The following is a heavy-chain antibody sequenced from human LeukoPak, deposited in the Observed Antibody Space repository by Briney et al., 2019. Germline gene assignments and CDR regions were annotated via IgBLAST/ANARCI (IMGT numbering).Heavy chain of an antibody. D-gene: IGHD6-19*01. Sequence: SETLSLTCAVYGGSFSGYYWSWIRQPPGKGLEWIGEINHSGSTNYNPSLKSRVTISVDTSKNQFSLKLSSVTAADTAVYSGASGLGPYSSRFDYWGQGTLVTVSS. CDR2: INHSGST. V-gene: IGHV4-34*01. CDR1: GGSFSGYY. J-gene: IGHJ4*02. CDR3: ASGLGPYSSRFDY.